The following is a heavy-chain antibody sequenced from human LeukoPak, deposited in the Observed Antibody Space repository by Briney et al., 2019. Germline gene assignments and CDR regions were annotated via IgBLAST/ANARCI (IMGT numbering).Heavy chain of an antibody. Sequence: PSETLSLTCAVYGGSFSGYYWSWIRQPPGKGLEWIGEINHSGSTNYNPSLKSRVTISVDTSKNQFSLKLSSVTAADTAVYYCARGANNWFDPWGQGILVTVSS. CDR2: INHSGST. V-gene: IGHV4-34*01. J-gene: IGHJ5*02. CDR3: ARGANNWFDP. CDR1: GGSFSGYY.